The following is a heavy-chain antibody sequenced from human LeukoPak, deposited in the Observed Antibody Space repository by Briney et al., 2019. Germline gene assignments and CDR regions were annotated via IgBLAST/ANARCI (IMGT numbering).Heavy chain of an antibody. Sequence: GGSLRLSCAASGFTFSSYWMSWVRQAPGKGLEWVANIKQDGSEKYYVDSVKGRFTISRDNAKNSLYLQMNSPRAEDTAVYYCARRSITMIVVVTTSYDYWGQGTLVTVSS. J-gene: IGHJ4*02. CDR3: ARRSITMIVVVTTSYDY. CDR1: GFTFSSYW. D-gene: IGHD3-22*01. V-gene: IGHV3-7*01. CDR2: IKQDGSEK.